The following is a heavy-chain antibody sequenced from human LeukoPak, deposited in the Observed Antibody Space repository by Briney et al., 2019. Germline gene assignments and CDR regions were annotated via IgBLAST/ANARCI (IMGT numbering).Heavy chain of an antibody. Sequence: PGGSLRLSCAASGFTLSGYWMHWVRQAPGKGLVWVSRISTDGSSTTYADSVKGRFTISRDNAKNTLYLQMNSLRAEDTAVYYCASFVGSSWSWGYYFMDVWGKGTTVTVSS. V-gene: IGHV3-74*01. CDR3: ASFVGSSWSWGYYFMDV. D-gene: IGHD3-16*01. J-gene: IGHJ6*03. CDR2: ISTDGSST. CDR1: GFTLSGYW.